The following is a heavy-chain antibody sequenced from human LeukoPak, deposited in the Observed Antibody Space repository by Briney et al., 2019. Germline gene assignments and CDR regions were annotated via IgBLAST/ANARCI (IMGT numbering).Heavy chain of an antibody. CDR3: ARDCGTTSCYDFPDFDY. CDR2: ISDGGETI. V-gene: IGHV3-48*01. D-gene: IGHD2-2*01. CDR1: GYTFTSYS. J-gene: IGHJ4*02. Sequence: PGGCLRLSCAASGYTFTSYSMNWVRQAPGKGLEWVSYISDGGETIYYADSVKGRFTISRDNAKNSLYLQMSSLRAEDTAVYYCARDCGTTSCYDFPDFDYWGQGTLVTVSS.